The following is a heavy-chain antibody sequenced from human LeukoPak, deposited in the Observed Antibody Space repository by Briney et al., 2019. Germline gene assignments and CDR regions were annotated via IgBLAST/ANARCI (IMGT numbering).Heavy chain of an antibody. D-gene: IGHD3-22*01. V-gene: IGHV4-34*01. CDR2: INHSGST. CDR1: GGSFSGYY. Sequence: SETLSLTCAVYGGSFSGYYWSWIRQPPGKGLEWIGEINHSGSTNYNPSLKSRVTISVDTSKNQFSLKLSSVTAADTAVYYCARGQKVTYYYDSSGHYLNWFDPWGQGTLVTVSS. J-gene: IGHJ5*02. CDR3: ARGQKVTYYYDSSGHYLNWFDP.